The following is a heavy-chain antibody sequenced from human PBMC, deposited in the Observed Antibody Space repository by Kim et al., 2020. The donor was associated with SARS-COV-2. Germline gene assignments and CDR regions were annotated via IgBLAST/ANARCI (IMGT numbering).Heavy chain of an antibody. D-gene: IGHD4-17*01. CDR3: AREFDYGDYAVFDY. CDR1: GFTFSSYG. J-gene: IGHJ4*02. V-gene: IGHV3-33*01. Sequence: GGSLRLSCAVSGFTFSSYGMHWVRQAPGKGLEWVAVIWYDGSNKYYADSVKGRFTISRDNSKNTLYLQMNSLRAEDTAVYYCAREFDYGDYAVFDYWGQGTLVTVSS. CDR2: IWYDGSNK.